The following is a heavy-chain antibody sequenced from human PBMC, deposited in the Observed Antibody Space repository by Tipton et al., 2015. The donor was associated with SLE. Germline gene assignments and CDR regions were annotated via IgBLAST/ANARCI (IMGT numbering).Heavy chain of an antibody. CDR2: IYSSGST. D-gene: IGHD3-22*01. J-gene: IGHJ6*03. Sequence: TLSLTCTVSGASISDHYWTWIRQPPGKGLEWIGYIYSSGSTTYTPSLKSRIAISVDTPTMQFSLRLTSMTAADTAVYYCGGGNYFDYYMDVWGKGTTVTVSS. CDR3: GGGNYFDYYMDV. CDR1: GASISDHY. V-gene: IGHV4-4*08.